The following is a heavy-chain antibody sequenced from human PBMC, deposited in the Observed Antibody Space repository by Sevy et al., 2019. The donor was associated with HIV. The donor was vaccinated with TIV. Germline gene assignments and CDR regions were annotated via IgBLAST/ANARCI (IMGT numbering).Heavy chain of an antibody. CDR3: AKDHTIFGVVDY. CDR1: GFTFSSYG. J-gene: IGHJ4*02. Sequence: GGSLRLSCAASGFTFSSYGMHWVRQAPGKGLEWVAVISYDGSNKYYADSVKGRFTISRDNSKNTLYLQMNSLGAEDTAVYYCAKDHTIFGVVDYWGQGTLVTVSS. V-gene: IGHV3-30*18. CDR2: ISYDGSNK. D-gene: IGHD3-3*01.